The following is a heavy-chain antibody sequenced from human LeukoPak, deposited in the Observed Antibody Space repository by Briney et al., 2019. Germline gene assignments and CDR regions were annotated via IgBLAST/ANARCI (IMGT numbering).Heavy chain of an antibody. CDR1: GGSFSGYY. D-gene: IGHD1-14*01. V-gene: IGHV4-34*01. Sequence: SETLSLTCAVYGGSFSGYYWSWIRQPPGKELEWIGEINHSGSTNYNPSLKSRVTISVDTSKNQFSLKLSSVTAADTAVYYCARDHRSNGLRIWGQGTMVTVSS. CDR2: INHSGST. J-gene: IGHJ3*02. CDR3: ARDHRSNGLRI.